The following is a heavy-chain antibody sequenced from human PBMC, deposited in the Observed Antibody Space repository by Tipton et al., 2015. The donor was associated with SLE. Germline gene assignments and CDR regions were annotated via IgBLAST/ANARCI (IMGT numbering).Heavy chain of an antibody. CDR2: IYYSGST. CDR1: GGSISSYY. Sequence: TLSLTCTVSGGSISSYYWSWIRQPPGKGLEWIGYIYYSGSTNYNPSLKSRVTISVDTSKNQFSLKLSSVSAADTAVYYCARDGPGGGYSWGQGTLVTVSS. J-gene: IGHJ4*02. D-gene: IGHD1-26*01. CDR3: ARDGPGGGYS. V-gene: IGHV4-59*01.